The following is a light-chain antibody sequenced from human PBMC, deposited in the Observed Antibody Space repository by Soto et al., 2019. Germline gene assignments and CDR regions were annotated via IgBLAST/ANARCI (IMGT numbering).Light chain of an antibody. V-gene: IGKV3-15*01. J-gene: IGKJ1*01. CDR3: QQYNNWPPET. CDR1: QSVSSN. CDR2: GAY. Sequence: EILMTHSPATLSVSPVERATRSCRARQSVSSNLAWYQQKPGQAPRLLIYGAYTRATGIPARFSGSGSGTELTLTISRLQSEDFAVYYRQQYNNWPPETFGQGTQVEIK.